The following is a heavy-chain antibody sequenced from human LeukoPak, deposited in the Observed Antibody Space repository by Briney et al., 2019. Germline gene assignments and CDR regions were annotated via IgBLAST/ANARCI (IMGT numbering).Heavy chain of an antibody. CDR2: INHSGST. D-gene: IGHD3-3*01. Sequence: PSETLSLTCAVYGGSFSGYYWSWIRQPPGKGLEWIGEINHSGSTNYNPSLKSRVTISVDTSKNQFSLKLSSVTAADTAVYYCAREIRLRFYQYYYYYMDVWGKGTTVTVSS. V-gene: IGHV4-34*01. J-gene: IGHJ6*03. CDR3: AREIRLRFYQYYYYYMDV. CDR1: GGSFSGYY.